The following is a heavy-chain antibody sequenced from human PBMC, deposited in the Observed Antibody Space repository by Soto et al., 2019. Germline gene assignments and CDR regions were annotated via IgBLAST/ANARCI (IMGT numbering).Heavy chain of an antibody. V-gene: IGHV1-18*01. Sequence: QVQLVQSGAEVKKPGASVKVSCKASGYTFTSYGISWVRQAPGQGLEWMGWISAYNGNTNYAQKLQGKVTMTTDTPTSTVNMELRSLRSDDTAVYYCARHGDYGDYRGKRYFQHWGQGTLVTVSS. D-gene: IGHD4-17*01. J-gene: IGHJ1*01. CDR1: GYTFTSYG. CDR2: ISAYNGNT. CDR3: ARHGDYGDYRGKRYFQH.